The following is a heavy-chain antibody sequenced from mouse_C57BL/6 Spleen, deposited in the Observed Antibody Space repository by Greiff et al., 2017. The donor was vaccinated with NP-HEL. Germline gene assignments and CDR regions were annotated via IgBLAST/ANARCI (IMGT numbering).Heavy chain of an antibody. J-gene: IGHJ4*01. CDR2: IYPGDGDT. D-gene: IGHD1-1*01. V-gene: IGHV1-82*01. CDR1: GYAFSSSW. Sequence: VQLQQSVPELVKPGASVKISCKASGYAFSSSWMNWVKQRPGKGLEWIGRIYPGDGDTNYNGKFKGKATLTADKSSSTAYMQLSSLTSEDSAVYCGARLGGYYGGGAIDYWGQGTSVTVSS. CDR3: ARLGGYYGGGAIDY.